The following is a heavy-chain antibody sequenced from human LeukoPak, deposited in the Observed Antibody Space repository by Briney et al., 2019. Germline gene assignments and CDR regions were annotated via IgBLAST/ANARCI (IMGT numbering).Heavy chain of an antibody. CDR3: ARDMVRGIGAFDF. V-gene: IGHV4-59*01. J-gene: IGHJ3*01. CDR1: GGSISRYY. Sequence: SETLSLTCTVSGGSISRYYWSWIRQPPGKGLEWIGYIYYSGSTNYNPSLKSRVTISVDTSKNQFSLKLSSVTAADTAVYYCARDMVRGIGAFDFWGQGTMVTVSS. D-gene: IGHD3-10*01. CDR2: IYYSGST.